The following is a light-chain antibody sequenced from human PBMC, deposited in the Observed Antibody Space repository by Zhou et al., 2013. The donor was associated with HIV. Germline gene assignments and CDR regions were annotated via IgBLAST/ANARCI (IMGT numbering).Light chain of an antibody. CDR3: QQSYTTPYT. CDR2: AAS. V-gene: IGKV1-39*01. CDR1: QSISSY. Sequence: DIQMTQSPSSLSASVGDRVTITCRASQSISSYLNWYQQKPGKAPKLLIYAASSLQSGVPSRFSGSGSGTYFTLTITSLQPADFATYYCQQSYTTPYTFGQGTRLEIK. J-gene: IGKJ2*01.